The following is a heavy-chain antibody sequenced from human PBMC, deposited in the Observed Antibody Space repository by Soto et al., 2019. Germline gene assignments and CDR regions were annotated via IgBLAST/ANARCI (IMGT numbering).Heavy chain of an antibody. D-gene: IGHD3-22*01. V-gene: IGHV6-1*01. J-gene: IGHJ6*02. CDR1: GDSVSSNSAA. CDR3: ASSYYYDSSGYYPYYYGMDV. CDR2: TYYRSKWYN. Sequence: PSQTLSLTCVISGDSVSSNSAAWNWIRQSPSRGLEWLGRTYYRSKWYNDYAVSVKSRITINPDTSKNQFSLQLNSVTPEDTAVYYCASSYYYDSSGYYPYYYGMDVWGQGTTVTVSS.